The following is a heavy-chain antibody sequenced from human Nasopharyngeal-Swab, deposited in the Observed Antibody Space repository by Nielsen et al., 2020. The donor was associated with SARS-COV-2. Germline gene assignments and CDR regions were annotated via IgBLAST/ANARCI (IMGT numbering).Heavy chain of an antibody. CDR2: IYHSGST. CDR3: ARDWMIAVAGYYYYYGMDV. J-gene: IGHJ6*02. CDR1: GGSISSGGYS. D-gene: IGHD6-19*01. Sequence: SETLSLTCAVSGGSISSGGYSWSWIRQPPGKGLEWIGYIYHSGSTNYNPSLKSRVTISVDTSKNQFSLKLSSVTAADTAVYYCARDWMIAVAGYYYYYGMDVWGQGTTVTVSS. V-gene: IGHV4-30-2*01.